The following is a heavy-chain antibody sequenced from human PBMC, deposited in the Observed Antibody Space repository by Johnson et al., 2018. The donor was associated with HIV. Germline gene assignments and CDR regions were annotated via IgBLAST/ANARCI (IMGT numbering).Heavy chain of an antibody. CDR1: GFSFSGSA. D-gene: IGHD1-26*01. V-gene: IGHV3-30*04. Sequence: QVQLVESGGGVVQPGRSLRLSCAASGFSFSGSAMHWVRQAPGKGLEWVAGISYDGSNKYYADSVKGRSTISRGDSKNTLYLQMNSLKTEDTAVYYCTTIKPELPTLNDAFDIWGQGTMVTVSS. CDR3: TTIKPELPTLNDAFDI. J-gene: IGHJ3*02. CDR2: ISYDGSNK.